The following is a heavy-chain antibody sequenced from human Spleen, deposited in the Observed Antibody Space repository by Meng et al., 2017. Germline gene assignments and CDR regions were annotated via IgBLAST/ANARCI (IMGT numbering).Heavy chain of an antibody. CDR1: GFTFSTYA. CDR2: ITNSGGST. D-gene: IGHD5-18*01. V-gene: IGHV3-23*01. J-gene: IGHJ4*02. Sequence: GESLKISCTASGFTFSTYAMSWVRQAPGKGLEWVSAITNSGGSTYYADSVKGRFTISRDNSKNTLYLQMNSLRAEDTAEYYCTKDVGVILQLWLHYWGQGTLVTVSS. CDR3: TKDVGVILQLWLHY.